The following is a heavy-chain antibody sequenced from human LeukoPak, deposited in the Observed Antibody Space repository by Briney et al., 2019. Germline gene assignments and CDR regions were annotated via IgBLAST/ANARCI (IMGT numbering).Heavy chain of an antibody. CDR2: IYPGDSDT. V-gene: IGHV5-51*01. J-gene: IGHJ3*02. CDR3: ARLSMIDTFDI. CDR1: GYSFISYW. Sequence: GESLKISCKGSGYSFISYWIGWVRQMPGKGLEWMGIIYPGDSDTRYSPSFQDQVTISADKSINTAYLHWRSLKASDTAMYYCARLSMIDTFDIWGLGTVVTVSS. D-gene: IGHD3-22*01.